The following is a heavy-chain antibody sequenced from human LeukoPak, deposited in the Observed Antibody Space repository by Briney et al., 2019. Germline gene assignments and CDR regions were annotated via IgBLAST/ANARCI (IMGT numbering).Heavy chain of an antibody. CDR2: FHYTGSS. D-gene: IGHD6-6*01. CDR3: VLAPSSNWFDF. Sequence: SETLSLTCSASGDSISSFYWNWIRQPPGKRLEWIGNFHYTGSSNYNPSLKSRVTLSIDTSRRQFFLKLSSVTAADTAVYYCVLAPSSNWFDFWGQGTLVTVSS. V-gene: IGHV4-59*08. J-gene: IGHJ4*02. CDR1: GDSISSFY.